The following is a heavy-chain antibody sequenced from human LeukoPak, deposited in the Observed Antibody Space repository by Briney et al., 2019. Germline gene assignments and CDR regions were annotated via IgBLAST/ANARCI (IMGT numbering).Heavy chain of an antibody. CDR3: ARGIVVVPAAISLSRPGARFDY. J-gene: IGHJ4*02. CDR1: GWSFSGYY. V-gene: IGHV4-34*01. CDR2: INHSGST. Sequence: PSETLSLTCAVYGWSFSGYYWSWIRQPPGKGLEWIGEINHSGSTNYNPSLKSRVTISVDTSKNQFSLKLSSVTAADTAVYYCARGIVVVPAAISLSRPGARFDYWGQGTLVTVSS. D-gene: IGHD2-2*02.